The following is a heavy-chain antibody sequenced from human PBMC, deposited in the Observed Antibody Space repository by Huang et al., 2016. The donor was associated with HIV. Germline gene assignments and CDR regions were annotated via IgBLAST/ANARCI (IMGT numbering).Heavy chain of an antibody. CDR1: GTPMTSSTFY. D-gene: IGHD2-2*03. J-gene: IGHJ6*02. CDR3: AREVRSVDTDRPDGYYYRGLDV. CDR2: VYCHRNP. Sequence: QLRESGPGLVTPSETLSLTCSASGTPMTSSTFYWGWFRPPPGRGLGGIGSVYCHRNPYYNPSLKSRVTISIDTANKQYSMRLTSVTAADTAVYFCAREVRSVDTDRPDGYYYRGLDVWGQGTTVIVSS. V-gene: IGHV4-39*02.